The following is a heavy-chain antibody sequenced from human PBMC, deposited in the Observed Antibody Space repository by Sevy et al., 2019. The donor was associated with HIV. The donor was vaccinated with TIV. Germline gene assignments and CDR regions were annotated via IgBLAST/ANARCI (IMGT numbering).Heavy chain of an antibody. CDR3: ARNLGYSSGETCYYFDY. V-gene: IGHV3-11*01. CDR1: GFTFNVYY. Sequence: GGSLRLSCAASGFTFNVYYMSWIRQTPGKGLEWVSYISSSGSGVHYADSVRGRVTISRDNAKNSIYLQMNSLRAEDTAVYYCARNLGYSSGETCYYFDYWGQGTLVTVSS. D-gene: IGHD2-15*01. CDR2: ISSSGSGV. J-gene: IGHJ4*02.